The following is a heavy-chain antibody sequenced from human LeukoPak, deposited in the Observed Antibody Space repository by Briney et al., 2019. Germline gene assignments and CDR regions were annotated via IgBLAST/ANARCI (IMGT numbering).Heavy chain of an antibody. Sequence: GGSLRLSCAASGFTFSSYAMSWVRQAPGKGLEWVAAISGSGGRIYYGASVKGRFTISRDNSKNTLNLQMNSLRAEDTAVYYCATSKYSGSYWGQGTLVTVSS. V-gene: IGHV3-23*01. CDR2: ISGSGGRI. CDR1: GFTFSSYA. D-gene: IGHD1-26*01. CDR3: ATSKYSGSY. J-gene: IGHJ4*02.